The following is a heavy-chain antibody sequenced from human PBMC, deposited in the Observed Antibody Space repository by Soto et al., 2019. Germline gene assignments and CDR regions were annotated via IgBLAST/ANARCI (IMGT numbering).Heavy chain of an antibody. CDR3: ARRVDYGDFVLDF. CDR1: GFTFSNHG. CDR2: ISGNGLNT. Sequence: EVHLLESAGGLVQPGGSLRLSCAASGFTFSNHGMTWVRQAPGKGLECVSGISGNGLNTYYADSVKGRFTISRDNSRNRMYLQMNSLRVEDAALYYCARRVDYGDFVLDFSGQGTMVTVSS. V-gene: IGHV3-23*01. D-gene: IGHD4-17*01. J-gene: IGHJ3*01.